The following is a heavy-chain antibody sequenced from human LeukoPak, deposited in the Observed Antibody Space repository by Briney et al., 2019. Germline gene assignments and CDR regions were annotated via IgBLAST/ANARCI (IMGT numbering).Heavy chain of an antibody. CDR2: INHSGST. Sequence: PSETLSLTCAVYGGSFSGYYWSWIRQPPGKGLEWIGEINHSGSTNYNPSLKSRVTISVDTSKNQFSLKLSSVTAADTAVYYCARGAVIPAAMRPLDYWGQGTLVTVSS. D-gene: IGHD2-2*01. CDR3: ARGAVIPAAMRPLDY. CDR1: GGSFSGYY. V-gene: IGHV4-34*01. J-gene: IGHJ4*02.